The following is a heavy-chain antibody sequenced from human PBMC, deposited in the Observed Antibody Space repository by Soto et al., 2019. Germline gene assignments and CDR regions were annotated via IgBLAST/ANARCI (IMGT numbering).Heavy chain of an antibody. CDR3: AKRNSGWYNFDY. CDR1: GVSVTSRSYY. V-gene: IGHV4-61*01. Sequence: SETLSLTCSVSGVSVTSRSYYWNWIRQSPGRGLEYIGFIYNSGTTNYNPSLKSRVTISVDTSKNQFSLKLSSVTAAATAVYYCAKRNSGWYNFDYWGQGALVTVSS. CDR2: IYNSGTT. D-gene: IGHD6-19*01. J-gene: IGHJ4*02.